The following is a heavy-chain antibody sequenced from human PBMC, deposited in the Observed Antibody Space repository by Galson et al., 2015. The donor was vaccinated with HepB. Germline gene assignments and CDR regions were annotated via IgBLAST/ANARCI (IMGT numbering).Heavy chain of an antibody. Sequence: ETLSLTCAVYGGSFSGYYWSWIRQPPGKGLEWIGEINHSGSTNYNPSLKSRVTISVDTSKNQFSLKLSSVTAADTAVYYCARVSQLLWHYYGMDVWGQGTTVTVSS. V-gene: IGHV4-34*01. J-gene: IGHJ6*02. CDR2: INHSGST. CDR1: GGSFSGYY. D-gene: IGHD2-2*01. CDR3: ARVSQLLWHYYGMDV.